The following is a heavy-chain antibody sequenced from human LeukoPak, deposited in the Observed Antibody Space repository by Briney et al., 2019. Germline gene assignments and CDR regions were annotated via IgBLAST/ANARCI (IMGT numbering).Heavy chain of an antibody. Sequence: PGGTLRLSCAASGFTISSYGMSWVRQAPGKGLEWVSAMSGSGGSTYYADSVKGRYTISRDNSKNTLYLQMNSLRAEDTAVYYCARDSEYYDFWSGYYLRPKYRYNWFDPWGQGTLVTVSS. D-gene: IGHD3-3*01. CDR1: GFTISSYG. V-gene: IGHV3-23*01. CDR2: MSGSGGST. J-gene: IGHJ5*02. CDR3: ARDSEYYDFWSGYYLRPKYRYNWFDP.